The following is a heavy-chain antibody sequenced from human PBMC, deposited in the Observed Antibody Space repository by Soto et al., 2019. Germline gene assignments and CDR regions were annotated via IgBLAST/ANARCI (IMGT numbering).Heavy chain of an antibody. CDR2: IYYSGST. CDR1: GGSISSGGYY. CDR3: ARDQGAESGGERHSWFDP. D-gene: IGHD1-1*01. V-gene: IGHV4-31*03. J-gene: IGHJ5*02. Sequence: QVQLQESGPGLVKPSQTLSLTCTVSGGSISSGGYYWSWIRQHPGKGLEWIGYIYYSGSTYYNPSLKGRVTISVDTSKNQCSLKLSSVTAADTAVYYCARDQGAESGGERHSWFDPWGQGTLVTVSS.